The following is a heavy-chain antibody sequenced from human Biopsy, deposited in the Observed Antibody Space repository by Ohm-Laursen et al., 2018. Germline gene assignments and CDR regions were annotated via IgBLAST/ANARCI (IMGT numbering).Heavy chain of an antibody. CDR2: VYYSGST. V-gene: IGHV4-39*01. CDR1: GGSISSRNHY. Sequence: GTLSLTCSVSGGSISSRNHYWGWLRQPPGKGLEWIGHVYYSGSTFYNSSLVSRVTVYVDTSKNQFHLRLTSMSASDTAVYYCARHSLDDFWSGAHYYFDYWGLGTLVTVSS. CDR3: ARHSLDDFWSGAHYYFDY. D-gene: IGHD3-3*01. J-gene: IGHJ4*02.